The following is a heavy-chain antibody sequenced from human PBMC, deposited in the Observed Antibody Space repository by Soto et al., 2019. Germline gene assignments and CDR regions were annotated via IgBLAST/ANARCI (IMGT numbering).Heavy chain of an antibody. Sequence: ASVKVSCKASGFTFSNYGLNWVRQAPGQGLEWMGWVSANNGHTNYAQNLQGRVSMTTDTSTSTAYMELRGLTFDDTAVYYCARDIETVKANNFFYYYAMDVWGQGTTVTVYS. J-gene: IGHJ6*02. CDR3: ARDIETVKANNFFYYYAMDV. V-gene: IGHV1-18*01. CDR1: GFTFSNYG. D-gene: IGHD2-21*02. CDR2: VSANNGHT.